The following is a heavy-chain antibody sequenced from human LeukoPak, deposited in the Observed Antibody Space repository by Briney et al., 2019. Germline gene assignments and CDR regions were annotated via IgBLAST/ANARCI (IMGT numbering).Heavy chain of an antibody. CDR1: GFTFSSYS. CDR3: ARQDYEHLDY. Sequence: PGGSLRLSCAASGFTFSSYSMNWVRQAPGKGLEWVSSISSSSSYIYYADSVKGRFTISRDNAKNSLYLQINSLRAEDTAVYYCARQDYEHLDYWGQGTLVTVSS. CDR2: ISSSSSYI. J-gene: IGHJ4*02. D-gene: IGHD4-17*01. V-gene: IGHV3-21*01.